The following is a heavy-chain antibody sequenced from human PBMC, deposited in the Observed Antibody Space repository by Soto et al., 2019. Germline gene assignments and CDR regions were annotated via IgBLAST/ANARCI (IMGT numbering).Heavy chain of an antibody. V-gene: IGHV3-23*01. CDR3: AKDGTYSGLYYFDY. D-gene: IGHD5-12*01. Sequence: PGGSLRLSCAASGFTFSDSALVWFRQAPGKGLEWVSGISGSGATTYYADSVKGRFTISRDNSKNTVYLQMSSLRAEDTAIYYCAKDGTYSGLYYFDYWGQGSLVTVSS. CDR2: ISGSGATT. CDR1: GFTFSDSA. J-gene: IGHJ4*02.